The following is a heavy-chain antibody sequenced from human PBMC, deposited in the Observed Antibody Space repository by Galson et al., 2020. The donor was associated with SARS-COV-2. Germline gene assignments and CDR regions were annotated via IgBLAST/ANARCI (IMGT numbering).Heavy chain of an antibody. Sequence: ASVKVSCRASGYTFNNFGISWVRQAPGQGLEWMGWINNYNHNTKYAQKFQGRVTMTTDTSTSTAYMEVRSLRSDDTAVYYCARIHFYSNYYYGTDVWGQGTTVTVSS. CDR1: GYTFNNFG. CDR2: INNYNHNT. D-gene: IGHD4-4*01. V-gene: IGHV1-18*01. CDR3: ARIHFYSNYYYGTDV. J-gene: IGHJ6*02.